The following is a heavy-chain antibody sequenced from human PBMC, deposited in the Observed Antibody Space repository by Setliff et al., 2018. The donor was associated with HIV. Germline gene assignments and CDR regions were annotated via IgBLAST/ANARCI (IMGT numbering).Heavy chain of an antibody. CDR2: VYHSGGA. Sequence: PSETLSLTCTVSGGSISSSSYYWSWIRQPPGKGLEWIGYVYHSGGANYNPSLKIRVTISVDTSKNQFSLKLSSVTAADTAVYYCARDHMAAAGTDAFDIWGQGTMVTVSS. CDR3: ARDHMAAAGTDAFDI. J-gene: IGHJ3*02. D-gene: IGHD6-13*01. V-gene: IGHV4-61*01. CDR1: GGSISSSSYY.